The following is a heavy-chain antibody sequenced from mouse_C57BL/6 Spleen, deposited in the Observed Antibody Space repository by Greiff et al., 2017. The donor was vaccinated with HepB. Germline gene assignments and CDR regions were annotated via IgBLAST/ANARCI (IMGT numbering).Heavy chain of an antibody. V-gene: IGHV1-4*01. D-gene: IGHD2-3*01. Sequence: QVHVKQSGAELARPGASVKMSCKASGSTFTSYTMHWVKQRPGLGLEWIGYIHPRSGYTKYNQKFKDKDTLTADKSSSTAYMQLSSLTSEDSAVDYCARSPGYYVGWYFEVWGTGTTVTVSS. CDR3: ARSPGYYVGWYFEV. CDR1: GSTFTSYT. CDR2: IHPRSGYT. J-gene: IGHJ1*03.